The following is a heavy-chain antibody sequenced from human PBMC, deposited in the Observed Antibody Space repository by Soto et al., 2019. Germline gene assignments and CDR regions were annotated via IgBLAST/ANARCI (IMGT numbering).Heavy chain of an antibody. CDR3: AREGESGYSYGYPYYYYYGMDV. CDR1: GGSISSGGYY. CDR2: IYYSGST. D-gene: IGHD5-18*01. J-gene: IGHJ6*02. Sequence: SETLSLTCTVSGGSISSGGYYWSWIRQHPGKGLEWIGYIYYSGSTYYNPSLKSRVTISVDTSKNQFSLKLSSVTAADTAVYYCAREGESGYSYGYPYYYYYGMDVWGQGTTVTVSS. V-gene: IGHV4-31*03.